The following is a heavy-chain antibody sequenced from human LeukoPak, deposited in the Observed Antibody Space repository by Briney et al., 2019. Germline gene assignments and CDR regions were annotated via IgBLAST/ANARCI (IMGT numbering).Heavy chain of an antibody. V-gene: IGHV3-21*01. CDR1: GFTFSSYS. CDR3: ARDSSGDHWYFDL. CDR2: ISSSSSYI. J-gene: IGHJ2*01. D-gene: IGHD4-17*01. Sequence: PGGSLRLSCAASGFTFSSYSMNWVRQAPGKGLEWVSSISSSSSYIYYADSVKGRFTISRDNAKNSLYLQMNSLRAEDTAVYYCARDSSGDHWYFDLWGRGTLVTVSS.